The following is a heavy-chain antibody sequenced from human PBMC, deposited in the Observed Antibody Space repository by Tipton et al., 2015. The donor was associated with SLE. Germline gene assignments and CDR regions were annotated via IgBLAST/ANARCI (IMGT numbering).Heavy chain of an antibody. Sequence: TLSLTCTVSGVSISNYYWSWIRQAPGKGLEWIGYIYYSGSTDYNPSLKSRVTILVDTSKNQFSLKLTSVTAADTGVYYCAKVTVFGVAIFGYNWFDPWGPGTLVTVSS. J-gene: IGHJ5*02. D-gene: IGHD3-3*01. CDR1: GVSISNYY. V-gene: IGHV4-59*08. CDR2: IYYSGST. CDR3: AKVTVFGVAIFGYNWFDP.